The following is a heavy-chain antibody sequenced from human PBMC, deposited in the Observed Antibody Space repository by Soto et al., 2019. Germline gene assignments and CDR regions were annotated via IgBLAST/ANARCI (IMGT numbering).Heavy chain of an antibody. CDR3: ARGQEQLVPSYYYGMDV. CDR1: GYTFTGYY. D-gene: IGHD6-6*01. V-gene: IGHV1-2*02. CDR2: INPNSGGT. J-gene: IGHJ6*02. Sequence: GASVKVSCKASGYTFTGYYMHWVRQAPGQGLEWMGWINPNSGGTNYAQKFQGRVTMTRDTSISTAYMELSRLRSDDTAVYYCARGQEQLVPSYYYGMDVWGQGTTVTVSS.